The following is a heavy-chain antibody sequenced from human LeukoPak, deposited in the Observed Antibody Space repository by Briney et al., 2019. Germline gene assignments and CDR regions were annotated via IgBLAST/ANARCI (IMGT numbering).Heavy chain of an antibody. V-gene: IGHV3-74*01. Sequence: GGSLRLSCAASGITFSNYWMHWVRQAPGKGLVWDSHIIQDGSSTFYADSVKGRFTISRDNAKNTLYLQMNGLRAEDTAVYYCAKDPYSGSPRGFDYWGQGTLVAASS. J-gene: IGHJ4*02. D-gene: IGHD1-26*01. CDR2: IIQDGSST. CDR1: GITFSNYW. CDR3: AKDPYSGSPRGFDY.